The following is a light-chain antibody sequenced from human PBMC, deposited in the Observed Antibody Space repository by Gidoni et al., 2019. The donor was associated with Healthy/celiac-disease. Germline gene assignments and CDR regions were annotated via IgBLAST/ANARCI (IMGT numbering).Light chain of an antibody. CDR3: QQSYSTPPT. Sequence: DIQMTQSPSSLSASVGDRVTITCRASQSISSYLNWYQQKPGKPPKLLIYAASSLQSGVPSRFSGSGSGTEFTLTISSLQPEDFATYYCQQSYSTPPTFGQGTKVEIK. CDR1: QSISSY. CDR2: AAS. V-gene: IGKV1-39*01. J-gene: IGKJ1*01.